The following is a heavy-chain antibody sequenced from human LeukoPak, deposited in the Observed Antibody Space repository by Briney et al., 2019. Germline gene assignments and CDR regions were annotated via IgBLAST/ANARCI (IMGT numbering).Heavy chain of an antibody. CDR1: GFTFSRCA. J-gene: IGHJ4*02. D-gene: IGHD4-17*01. CDR3: AKSLIHYGELDH. CDR2: VTSSGDST. V-gene: IGHV3-23*01. Sequence: PGGSLRLSCAASGFTFSRCAMSWVRQAPGKGLEWVSVVTSSGDSTSYADSVKGRFTISRDNSKNTLYLQMNSLRAEDTAVYYCAKSLIHYGELDHWGQGTLVTVSS.